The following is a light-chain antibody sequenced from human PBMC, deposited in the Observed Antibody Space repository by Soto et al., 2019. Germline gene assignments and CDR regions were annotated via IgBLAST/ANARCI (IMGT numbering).Light chain of an antibody. J-gene: IGKJ1*01. V-gene: IGKV1-39*01. Sequence: DIQMTQSPSSLSASVGDRVTMACRVSQSIRDYLNWYQHKPGMAPQLLIYAASNLQTGVPSRFSGSGSGTEFTLTIASLQPEDFATHYCQQTFGIFPWTFGQGTKVDI. CDR3: QQTFGIFPWT. CDR1: QSIRDY. CDR2: AAS.